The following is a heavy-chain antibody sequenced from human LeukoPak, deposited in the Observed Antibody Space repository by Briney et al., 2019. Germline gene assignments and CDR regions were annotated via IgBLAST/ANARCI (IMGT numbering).Heavy chain of an antibody. CDR1: GGSFSGYY. D-gene: IGHD5-18*01. Sequence: SEILSLTCAVYGGSFSGYYWSWIRQPPGKGLEWIGEINHSGSTNYNPSLKSRVTISVDTSKNQFSLKLSSVTAADTAVYYCARSGYSYADYWGQGTLVTVSS. J-gene: IGHJ4*02. V-gene: IGHV4-34*01. CDR3: ARSGYSYADY. CDR2: INHSGST.